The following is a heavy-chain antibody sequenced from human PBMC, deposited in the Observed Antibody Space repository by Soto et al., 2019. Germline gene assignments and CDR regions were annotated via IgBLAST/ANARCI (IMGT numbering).Heavy chain of an antibody. J-gene: IGHJ4*02. CDR3: ALRSMAVVPEY. D-gene: IGHD3-22*01. CDR1: GDSISSYY. Sequence: QVQLQESGPGLVKPSETLSLTCAVSGDSISSYYCMWIRQPPGKGLESIGYLYYGWSANYNPSLKXRTTXSXNTSTNQCSLTLSSMTAADTAVYYCALRSMAVVPEYWGQGTLVTVSS. V-gene: IGHV4-59*01. CDR2: LYYGWSA.